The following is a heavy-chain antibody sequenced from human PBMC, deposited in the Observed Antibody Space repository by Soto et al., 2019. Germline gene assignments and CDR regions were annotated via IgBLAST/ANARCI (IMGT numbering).Heavy chain of an antibody. Sequence: GGSLRLSCAASGFTFSSYAMSWVRQAPGKGLEWVSAISGSGGSTYYADSVKGRFTISRDNSKNTLYLQMNSLRAEDTAVYYCAKAETQSCSGGSCYPRWGPPPWFDPWGQGTLVTVSS. J-gene: IGHJ5*02. V-gene: IGHV3-23*01. D-gene: IGHD2-15*01. CDR3: AKAETQSCSGGSCYPRWGPPPWFDP. CDR1: GFTFSSYA. CDR2: ISGSGGST.